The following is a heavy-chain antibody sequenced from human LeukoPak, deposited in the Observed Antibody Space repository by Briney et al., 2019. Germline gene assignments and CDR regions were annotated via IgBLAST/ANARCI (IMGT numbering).Heavy chain of an antibody. J-gene: IGHJ4*02. CDR3: ARDPALRGPNPDY. V-gene: IGHV3-21*01. D-gene: IGHD4-17*01. Sequence: GGSLRLSCAASGFTFSSYSMNWVRQAPGKGLEWVSSISSSSSYIYYADSVKGRFTISRDNAKNSLYLQMNSLRAEDTAVYYCARDPALRGPNPDYWGQGTLVTVYS. CDR1: GFTFSSYS. CDR2: ISSSSSYI.